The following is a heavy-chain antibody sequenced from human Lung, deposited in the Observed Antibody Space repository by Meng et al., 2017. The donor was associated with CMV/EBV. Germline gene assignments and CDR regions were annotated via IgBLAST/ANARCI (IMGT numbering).Heavy chain of an antibody. D-gene: IGHD6-13*01. Sequence: ESXKISCKGSGYSFTSYWIGWVRQMPGKGLEWMGIIYPGDSVTRYSPSFQGQVTISADKSISTAYLQWSSLKASDTAMYYCARHRSKAAAGTPWGQGTLVTFSS. J-gene: IGHJ4*02. CDR1: GYSFTSYW. V-gene: IGHV5-51*01. CDR2: IYPGDSVT. CDR3: ARHRSKAAAGTP.